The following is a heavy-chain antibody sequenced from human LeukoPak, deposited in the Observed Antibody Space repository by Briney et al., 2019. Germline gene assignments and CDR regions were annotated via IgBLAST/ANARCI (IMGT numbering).Heavy chain of an antibody. CDR3: AKGGPDAFDI. V-gene: IGHV4-59*01. D-gene: IGHD3-16*01. J-gene: IGHJ3*02. CDR2: IYYSGST. CDR1: GGSISSYY. Sequence: SETLSLTCTVSGGSISSYYWSWIRQPPGKGLEWIGYIYYSGSTNYNPSLKSRVTISVGTSKNQFSLKLSSVTAADTAVYYCAKGGPDAFDIWGQGTMVTVSS.